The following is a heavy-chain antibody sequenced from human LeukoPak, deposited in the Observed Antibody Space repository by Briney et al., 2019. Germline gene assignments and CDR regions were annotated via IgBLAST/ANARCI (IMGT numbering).Heavy chain of an antibody. CDR2: INHSGST. CDR1: GGSFSGYY. CDR3: ARGPRYSGYDLNWFDP. J-gene: IGHJ5*02. V-gene: IGHV4-34*01. D-gene: IGHD5-12*01. Sequence: PSETLSLTCAVYGGSFSGYYWSWIRQPPGKGLEWIGEINHSGSTNYNPSLKSRVTISVDTSKNQFSLKLSSVTAADTAVYYCARGPRYSGYDLNWFDPWGQGTLVTVSS.